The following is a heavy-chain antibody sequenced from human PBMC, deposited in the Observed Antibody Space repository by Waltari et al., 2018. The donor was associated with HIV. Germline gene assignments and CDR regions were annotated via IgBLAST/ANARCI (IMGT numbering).Heavy chain of an antibody. CDR1: GYTFTSYA. J-gene: IGHJ6*03. CDR2: INAGNCNT. D-gene: IGHD3-9*01. Sequence: QVQLVQSGAEVKKPGASVKVSCKASGYTFTSYAMHWVRQAPGQRLEWMGWINAGNCNTKYSQKFQGRVTITGDTSASTAYMELSSLRSEDTAVYYCARDRYYDILTGYYPHYYIDVWGKGTTVTVSS. CDR3: ARDRYYDILTGYYPHYYIDV. V-gene: IGHV1-3*01.